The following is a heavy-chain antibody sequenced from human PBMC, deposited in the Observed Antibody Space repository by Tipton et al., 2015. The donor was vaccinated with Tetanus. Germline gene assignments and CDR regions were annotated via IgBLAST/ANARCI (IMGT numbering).Heavy chain of an antibody. J-gene: IGHJ4*02. V-gene: IGHV4-59*12. CDR2: IYYSGST. Sequence: TLSLTCTVSGGSISSYYWSWIRQPPGKGLEWIGYIYYSGSTYYNPSLKSRVTISVDTSKNQFSLKLSSVTAADTAVYYCARGRHFIEVASPLDYWGQGTLVTVSS. CDR3: ARGRHFIEVASPLDY. CDR1: GGSISSYY. D-gene: IGHD6-19*01.